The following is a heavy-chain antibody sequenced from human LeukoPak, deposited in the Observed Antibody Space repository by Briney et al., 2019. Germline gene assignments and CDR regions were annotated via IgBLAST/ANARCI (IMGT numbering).Heavy chain of an antibody. CDR1: GGSISSGGYY. V-gene: IGHV4-31*03. D-gene: IGHD3-22*01. Sequence: PSETLSLTCTVSGGSISSGGYYWSWIRQHPGKGLAWIGYIYYSGSTYYNPSLKSRVTISVDTSKNQFSLKLSSVTAADTAVYYCARDSSGYSYYYYGMDVWGQGTTVTVSS. CDR3: ARDSSGYSYYYYGMDV. CDR2: IYYSGST. J-gene: IGHJ6*02.